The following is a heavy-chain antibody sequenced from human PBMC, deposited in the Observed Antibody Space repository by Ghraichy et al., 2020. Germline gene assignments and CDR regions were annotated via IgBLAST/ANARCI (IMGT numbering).Heavy chain of an antibody. J-gene: IGHJ4*02. CDR2: IKYDGSAE. CDR3: ARGWGRFDY. Sequence: GESLYISCAASGFAYSSYWMNWVRQAPGKGLEWVAYIKYDGSAEYYVDSVKGRFGISRDNAKNSLFLQMNSLRAEDTAVYYCARGWGRFDYWGQGTLVTVSS. V-gene: IGHV3-7*01. CDR1: GFAYSSYW. D-gene: IGHD2-21*02.